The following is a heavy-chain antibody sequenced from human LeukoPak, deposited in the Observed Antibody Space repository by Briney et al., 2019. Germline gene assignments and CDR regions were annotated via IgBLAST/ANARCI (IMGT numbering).Heavy chain of an antibody. D-gene: IGHD3-10*01. Sequence: GGSLRLSCAASGFTFSSYAMSWVRQAPGKGLEWVSAISGSGGSTYYADSVKGRFTISRDNSKNTLYLQMNSLRAEDTALYYCARERTSLLWFGELFLLDPWGQGTLVTVSS. J-gene: IGHJ5*02. CDR2: ISGSGGST. CDR3: ARERTSLLWFGELFLLDP. V-gene: IGHV3-23*01. CDR1: GFTFSSYA.